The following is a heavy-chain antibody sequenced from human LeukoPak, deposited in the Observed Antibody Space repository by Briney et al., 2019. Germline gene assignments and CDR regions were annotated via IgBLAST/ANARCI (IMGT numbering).Heavy chain of an antibody. Sequence: PGGSLRLSCAASGFTFRNYGMHRVRQAPGKGLEWVASIRTDGGEKYHADSVQGRFSISRDNSKNTLYLQMDSLRAEDTALYYCARIGYSTSWANFDYWGQGTLVTVSS. D-gene: IGHD6-13*01. CDR1: GFTFRNYG. CDR2: IRTDGGEK. J-gene: IGHJ4*02. CDR3: ARIGYSTSWANFDY. V-gene: IGHV3-30*02.